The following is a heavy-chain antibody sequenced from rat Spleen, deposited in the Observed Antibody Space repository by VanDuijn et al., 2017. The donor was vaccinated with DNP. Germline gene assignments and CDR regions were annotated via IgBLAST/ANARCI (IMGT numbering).Heavy chain of an antibody. J-gene: IGHJ2*01. CDR2: VSGGGIT. V-gene: IGHV2-6*01. D-gene: IGHD1-12*02. CDR3: ARSDYSDDGFYYGYFDY. CDR1: GFSLTRYA. Sequence: QVHLKESAPGLVQSSRTLSISCTVSGFSLTRYALARVRQPPGKGLEWIAAVSGGGITYYNSPLRSRLNINRDTSKSQVFLGMNSLQTEDTAMYFCARSDYSDDGFYYGYFDYWGQGVMVTVSS.